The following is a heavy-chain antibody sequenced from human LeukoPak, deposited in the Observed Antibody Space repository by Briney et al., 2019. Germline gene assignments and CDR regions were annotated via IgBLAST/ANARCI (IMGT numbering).Heavy chain of an antibody. CDR3: AKGIDYGDYNWFDP. CDR2: ISYDGSNK. Sequence: GGSLRLSCAASGFTFSSYGMHWVRQAPGKGLEWVAVISYDGSNKYYADSVKGRFTISRDNSKNTLYLQMNSLRAEDTAVYYCAKGIDYGDYNWFDPWGQGTLVTVSS. D-gene: IGHD4-17*01. V-gene: IGHV3-30*18. CDR1: GFTFSSYG. J-gene: IGHJ5*02.